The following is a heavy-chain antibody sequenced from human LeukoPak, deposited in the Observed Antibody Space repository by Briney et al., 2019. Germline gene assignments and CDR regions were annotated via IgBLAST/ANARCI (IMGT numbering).Heavy chain of an antibody. D-gene: IGHD5-18*01. V-gene: IGHV3-21*01. CDR1: GFTFGSYA. CDR3: ARAGYLATLDWFDP. CDR2: ISSSSSYI. Sequence: GGSLRLSXAVSGFTFGSYAMSWVRQAPGKGLEWVSSISSSSSYIYYADSVKGRFTISRDNAKNSLYLQMNSLRAEDTAVYYCARAGYLATLDWFDPWGQGTLVTVSS. J-gene: IGHJ5*02.